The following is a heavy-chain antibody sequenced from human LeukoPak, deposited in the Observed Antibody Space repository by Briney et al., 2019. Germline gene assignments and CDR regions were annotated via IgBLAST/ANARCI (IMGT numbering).Heavy chain of an antibody. CDR2: ISGSGGST. CDR3: ATSSYDILTGSGGAY. J-gene: IGHJ4*02. D-gene: IGHD3-9*01. V-gene: IGHV3-23*01. Sequence: GGSLRLSCAASGFTFSSYAMSWVRQAPGKGLEWVSAISGSGGSTYYADSVKGRFTISRDISKNTLYLQMNSLRAEDTAVYYCATSSYDILTGSGGAYWGQGTLVTVSS. CDR1: GFTFSSYA.